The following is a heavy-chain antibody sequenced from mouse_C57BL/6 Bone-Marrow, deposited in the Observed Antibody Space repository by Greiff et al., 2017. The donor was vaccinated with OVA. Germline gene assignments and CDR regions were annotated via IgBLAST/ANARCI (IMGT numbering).Heavy chain of an antibody. CDR1: GYPFTSYG. D-gene: IGHD2-1*01. CDR2: LYPRSGNT. CDR3: ARGIYYGNYDVAY. J-gene: IGHJ3*01. Sequence: QVQLQQSGAELARPGASVKLSCKASGYPFTSYGISWVKQRTGQGLEWIGELYPRSGNTYYHEKFQGKATLTADKSSSPVYMELRSLTSEDSAVYFCARGIYYGNYDVAYWGQGTLVTVSA. V-gene: IGHV1-81*01.